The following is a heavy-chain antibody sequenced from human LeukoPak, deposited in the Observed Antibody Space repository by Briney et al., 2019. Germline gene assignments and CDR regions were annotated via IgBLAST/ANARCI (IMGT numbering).Heavy chain of an antibody. V-gene: IGHV4-38-2*02. D-gene: IGHD5-18*01. Sequence: SETLSLTCTVSGGSISSYYWSWIRQPPGKGLEWIGSIYHSGSTYYNPSLKSRVTISVDTSKNQFSLKLSSVTAADTAVYYCAREDVDTAMDFDYWGQGTLVTVSS. J-gene: IGHJ4*02. CDR2: IYHSGST. CDR1: GGSISSYY. CDR3: AREDVDTAMDFDY.